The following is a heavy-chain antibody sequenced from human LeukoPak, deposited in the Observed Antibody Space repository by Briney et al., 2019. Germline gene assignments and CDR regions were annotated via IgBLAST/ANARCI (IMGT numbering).Heavy chain of an antibody. J-gene: IGHJ4*02. CDR1: GGPISSSSYY. CDR3: ASIITATGRRDY. CDR2: IYYSGST. V-gene: IGHV4-39*01. D-gene: IGHD6-13*01. Sequence: SETLSLTCTVSGGPISSSSYYWGWIRQPPGKGLEWIGSIYYSGSTYYNPSLKSRVTISVDTSKNQFSLKLSSVTAADTAVYYCASIITATGRRDYWGQGTPVTVSS.